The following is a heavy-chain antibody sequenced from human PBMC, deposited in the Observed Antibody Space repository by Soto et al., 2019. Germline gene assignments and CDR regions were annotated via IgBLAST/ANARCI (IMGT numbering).Heavy chain of an antibody. J-gene: IGHJ4*02. Sequence: PSETLSLTCTVSGGSISSSSYYWGWIRQPPGKGLEWIGSINHSGSTNYNPSLKSRVTISVDTSKNQFSLKLSSVTAADTAVYYCANLAVAGTDGWGQGTLVTVSS. CDR3: ANLAVAGTDG. D-gene: IGHD6-19*01. CDR2: INHSGST. V-gene: IGHV4-39*07. CDR1: GGSISSSSYY.